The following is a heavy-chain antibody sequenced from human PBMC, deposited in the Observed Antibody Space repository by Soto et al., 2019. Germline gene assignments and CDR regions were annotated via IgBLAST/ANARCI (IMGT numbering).Heavy chain of an antibody. J-gene: IGHJ5*02. D-gene: IGHD1-26*01. CDR3: AREGGNLNWFDP. V-gene: IGHV1-8*01. CDR1: GYTFTSYD. Sequence: ASVKVSCKASGYTFTSYDINWVRQATGQGLEWMGWMNPNSGNTGYAQKFQGRVTMTRNTSISTAYMELSSLRSEDTAVYYCAREGGNLNWFDPWGQGTLVTVSS. CDR2: MNPNSGNT.